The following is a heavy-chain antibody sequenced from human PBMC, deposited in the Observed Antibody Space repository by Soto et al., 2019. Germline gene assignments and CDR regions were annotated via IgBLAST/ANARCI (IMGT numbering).Heavy chain of an antibody. CDR1: VGSISSYY. CDR3: ARRVVPAASVYYYMDV. D-gene: IGHD2-2*01. V-gene: IGHV4-59*08. CDR2: IYYSGST. J-gene: IGHJ6*03. Sequence: SETLSLTCTVSVGSISSYYWSWIRQPPGKGLEWIGYIYYSGSTNYNPSLKSRVTISVDTSKNQFSLKLSSVTAADTAVYYCARRVVPAASVYYYMDVWGKGTTVTVSS.